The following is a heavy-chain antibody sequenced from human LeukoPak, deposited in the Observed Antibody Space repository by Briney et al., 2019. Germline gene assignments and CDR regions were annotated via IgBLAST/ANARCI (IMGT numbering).Heavy chain of an antibody. J-gene: IGHJ4*02. D-gene: IGHD3-22*01. CDR2: IYYSGTS. CDR1: GDSITSGSYF. V-gene: IGHV4-39*01. CDR3: ARRRDSGYYYFDY. Sequence: SETLSLTCTVSGDSITSGSYFWGWVRQPPGRGLDWIGSIYYSGTSYYNPSLKSRVTISVDTSKNQFSLKLTSVTAADTAVYYCARRRDSGYYYFDYWGQGTLVTVSS.